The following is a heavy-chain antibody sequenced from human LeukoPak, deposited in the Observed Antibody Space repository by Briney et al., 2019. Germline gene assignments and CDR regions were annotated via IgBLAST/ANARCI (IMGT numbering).Heavy chain of an antibody. V-gene: IGHV3-9*01. CDR1: GFTFGNYA. Sequence: GGSLRLSCAASGFTFGNYAMHWVRQAPGKGLEWVSGISWNSRSIGYVDSVRGRFTISRDNSKNTLYLQMNSLRAEDTAVYYCAKSAGRIVVNVDYWGQGTLVTVSS. CDR3: AKSAGRIVVNVDY. D-gene: IGHD3-22*01. J-gene: IGHJ4*02. CDR2: ISWNSRSI.